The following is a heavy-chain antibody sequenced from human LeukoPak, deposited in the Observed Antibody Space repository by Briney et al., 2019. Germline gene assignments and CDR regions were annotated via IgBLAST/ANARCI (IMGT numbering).Heavy chain of an antibody. CDR2: MNPVTGNT. Sequence: ASVKVSCKASGFTFTNYDINWVRQTTGQGLEWMGWMNPVTGNTGYARQFQGRITMTRDTSTSTAYMELRSLKSEDTAVYYCAKETPVVITMTTAFDYWGQGTLVTVSS. D-gene: IGHD2-21*01. V-gene: IGHV1-8*01. CDR1: GFTFTNYD. CDR3: AKETPVVITMTTAFDY. J-gene: IGHJ4*02.